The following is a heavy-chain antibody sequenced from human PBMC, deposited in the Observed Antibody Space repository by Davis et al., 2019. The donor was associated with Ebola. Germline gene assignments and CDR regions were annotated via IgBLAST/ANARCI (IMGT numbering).Heavy chain of an antibody. V-gene: IGHV1-24*01. CDR2: FDPEDGET. CDR1: GYTLTELS. Sequence: ASVKVSCKVSGYTLTELSMHWVRQAPGKGLEWMGGFDPEDGETIYAQKFQGRVTMTEDTSTDTAYMELRSLRSDDTAVYYCAREDGCSSTSCYVYYYYGMDVWGQGTTVTVSS. CDR3: AREDGCSSTSCYVYYYYGMDV. D-gene: IGHD2-2*01. J-gene: IGHJ6*02.